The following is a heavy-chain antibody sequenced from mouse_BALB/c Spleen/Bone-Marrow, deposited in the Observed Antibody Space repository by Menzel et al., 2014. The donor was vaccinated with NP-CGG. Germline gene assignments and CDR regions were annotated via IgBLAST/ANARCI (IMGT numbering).Heavy chain of an antibody. CDR3: VRQGDGYYNWYFDV. CDR2: IRSKSNNYAT. D-gene: IGHD2-3*01. Sequence: EVQLQESGGGLVQPKGSLKLSCAASGFTFNIYAMSWVRQAPGKGLEWVARIRSKSNNYATYYADSVKDRFTSSRNDSQSMLYLQMNNLKTEDTAMYYCVRQGDGYYNWYFDVWGAGTTVTVSS. CDR1: GFTFNIYA. V-gene: IGHV10-1*02. J-gene: IGHJ1*01.